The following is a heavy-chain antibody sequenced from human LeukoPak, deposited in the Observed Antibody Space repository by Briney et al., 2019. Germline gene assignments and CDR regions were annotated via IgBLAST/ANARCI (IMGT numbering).Heavy chain of an antibody. D-gene: IGHD1-26*01. J-gene: IGHJ3*02. V-gene: IGHV3-9*03. CDR1: GFTFDDYA. CDR2: ISWNSGSI. Sequence: QTGGSLRLSCAASGFTFDDYAMHWVRQAPGQGLEWVSGISWNSGSIGYADSVKGRFTISRDNAKNSLYLQMNSLRAEDMALYYCAKVTEIGSYVSAFDIWGQGTMVTVSS. CDR3: AKVTEIGSYVSAFDI.